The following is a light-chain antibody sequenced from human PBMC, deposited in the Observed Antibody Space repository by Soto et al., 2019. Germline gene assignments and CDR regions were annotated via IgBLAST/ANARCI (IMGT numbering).Light chain of an antibody. J-gene: IGKJ2*01. CDR2: ATS. CDR1: QTVRNNY. CDR3: QQYDDSARYK. V-gene: IGKV3-20*01. Sequence: EFVLTQSPGTLSLSPGERATLSCRASQTVRNNYLAWYQQKPGQPPRLLIYATSSRAPGIPDRFSGSGSGTDFTLTISRLEPEDFAVYYCQQYDDSARYKFGQGTNLDIK.